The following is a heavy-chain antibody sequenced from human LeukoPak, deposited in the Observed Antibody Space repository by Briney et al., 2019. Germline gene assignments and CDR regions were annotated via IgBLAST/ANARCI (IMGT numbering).Heavy chain of an antibody. CDR2: IIPIFGTA. Sequence: ASVKVSCKASGGTFSSYAISWVRQAPGQGLEWMGGIIPIFGTANYAQKFQGRVTITADESTSTAYMELSSLRSEDTAVYYCARGAPYYYDSSGYSRDFDYWGQGTLVTVSS. J-gene: IGHJ4*02. D-gene: IGHD3-22*01. V-gene: IGHV1-69*13. CDR3: ARGAPYYYDSSGYSRDFDY. CDR1: GGTFSSYA.